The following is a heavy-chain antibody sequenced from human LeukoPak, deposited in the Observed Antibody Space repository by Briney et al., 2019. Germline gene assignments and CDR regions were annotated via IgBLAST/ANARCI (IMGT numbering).Heavy chain of an antibody. V-gene: IGHV3-33*01. CDR3: ARDLENCSGGSCYYYYYGMDV. CDR2: IWYDGSNK. J-gene: IGHJ6*02. D-gene: IGHD2-15*01. CDR1: GFTFSSYG. Sequence: GGSLRLSCAASGFTFSSYGMHWVRQAPGKGLEWVAVIWYDGSNKYYADSVKGRFTISRDNSKNTLYLQMNSLRVEDTAVYYCARDLENCSGGSCYYYYYGMDVWGQGTTVTVSS.